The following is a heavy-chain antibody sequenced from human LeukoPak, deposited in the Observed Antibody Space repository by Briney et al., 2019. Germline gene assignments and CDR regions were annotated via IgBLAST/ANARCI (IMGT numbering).Heavy chain of an antibody. Sequence: SETLSLTCAVYGGSFSGYYWSWIRQPPGKGLEWIGEIKHSGSTNYNPSLKSRVTISVDTSKNQFSLKLSSVTAADTAVYYCARELRDGYNADAFDIWGQGTMVTVSS. J-gene: IGHJ3*02. V-gene: IGHV4-34*01. CDR3: ARELRDGYNADAFDI. CDR1: GGSFSGYY. D-gene: IGHD5-24*01. CDR2: IKHSGST.